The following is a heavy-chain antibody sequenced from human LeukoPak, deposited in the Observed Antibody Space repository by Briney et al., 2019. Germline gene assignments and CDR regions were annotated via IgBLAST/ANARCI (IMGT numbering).Heavy chain of an antibody. CDR3: AKRLAMTGTYHFDY. CDR2: ISYDVNIK. CDR1: GFDFHNYV. D-gene: IGHD6-19*01. V-gene: IGHV3-30-3*02. Sequence: GGSLRLSCAASGFDFHNYVIHWVRQAPGKGLEWVAVISYDVNIKYHADSVKGRFTISRDSSSKTVYLQMNSLRAEDTAVYYCAKRLAMTGTYHFDYWGQGTLVTVSS. J-gene: IGHJ4*02.